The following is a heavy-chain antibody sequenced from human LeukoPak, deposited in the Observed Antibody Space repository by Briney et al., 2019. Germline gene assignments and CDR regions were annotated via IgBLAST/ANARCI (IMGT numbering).Heavy chain of an antibody. CDR1: GFTFDDYG. CDR2: INWNGGST. D-gene: IGHD1-1*01. Sequence: GGSLRLSCAASGFTFDDYGMSWVRQAPGKGLEWVSGINWNGGSTGYADSVKGRFTISRDNARNSLYLQMSSLRAEDTAVYYCARLFGGVTTFDSWGQGALVTVSS. J-gene: IGHJ4*02. CDR3: ARLFGGVTTFDS. V-gene: IGHV3-20*04.